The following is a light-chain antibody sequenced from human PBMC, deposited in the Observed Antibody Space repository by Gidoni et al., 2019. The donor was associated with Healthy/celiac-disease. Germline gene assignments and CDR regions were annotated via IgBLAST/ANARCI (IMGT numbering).Light chain of an antibody. Sequence: EIVFTQSPGTLSFSPGERATLSCRPSQSVSSSYLAWYQQKPGQAPRLLIYGASSRDTGIPDRFSGSGSGTDFTLTISRLEPEDFAVYYCQQYGSSLMYTFGQGTKLEIK. CDR1: QSVSSSY. CDR3: QQYGSSLMYT. V-gene: IGKV3-20*01. CDR2: GAS. J-gene: IGKJ2*01.